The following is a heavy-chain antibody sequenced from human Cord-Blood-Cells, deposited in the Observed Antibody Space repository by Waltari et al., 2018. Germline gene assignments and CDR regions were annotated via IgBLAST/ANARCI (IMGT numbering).Heavy chain of an antibody. Sequence: QVPLQESGPGLVQPSETLSLTCTVSGYSISSGYYWGWIRQPPGKGLEWIGSIYHSGSTYYNPSLKSRVTISVDTSKNQFSLKLSSVTAADTAVYYCALTTPGIAAAGIGYFDLWGRGTLVTVSS. J-gene: IGHJ2*01. CDR3: ALTTPGIAAAGIGYFDL. CDR2: IYHSGST. D-gene: IGHD6-13*01. CDR1: GYSISSGYY. V-gene: IGHV4-38-2*02.